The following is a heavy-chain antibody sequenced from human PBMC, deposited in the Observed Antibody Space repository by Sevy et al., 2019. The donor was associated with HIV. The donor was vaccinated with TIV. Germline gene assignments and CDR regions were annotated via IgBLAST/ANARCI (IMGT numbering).Heavy chain of an antibody. CDR2: MNPNSGKT. V-gene: IGHV1-8*01. CDR3: ARDEQRPYYYGSGNMGH. D-gene: IGHD3-10*01. Sequence: ASVKVSCKASGYTFTNYEINWVRQATGQGLEWMGWMNPNSGKTGYAPQFHGRVTMTRNTSPNIAYMELSSLRSDDTAVYYCARDEQRPYYYGSGNMGHWGQGTLVTVSS. J-gene: IGHJ4*02. CDR1: GYTFTNYE.